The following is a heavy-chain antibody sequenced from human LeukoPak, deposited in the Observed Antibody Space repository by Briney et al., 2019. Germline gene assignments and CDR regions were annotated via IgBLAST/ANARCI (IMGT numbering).Heavy chain of an antibody. D-gene: IGHD3-10*01. CDR1: GGSISSLY. Sequence: PETLSLTCTVTGGSISSLYWSWIRQPPGKGLEWIGYIYYSGSTNYNPSLKSRVTISVDTSKNQFSLKLSSVTAADTAVYYCARAFRYGSGTVRVYYMDVWGKGTTVTVSS. CDR2: IYYSGST. J-gene: IGHJ6*03. CDR3: ARAFRYGSGTVRVYYMDV. V-gene: IGHV4-59*11.